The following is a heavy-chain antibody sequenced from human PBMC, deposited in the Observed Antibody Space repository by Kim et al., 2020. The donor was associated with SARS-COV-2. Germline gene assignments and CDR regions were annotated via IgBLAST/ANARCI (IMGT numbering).Heavy chain of an antibody. CDR2: INHSGST. D-gene: IGHD2-8*02. CDR1: GGSFSGYY. Sequence: SETLSLTCAVYGGSFSGYYWSWIRQPPGKGLEWIGEINHSGSTNYNPSLKSRVTITVNTTTNQIFQKLSSGTAADTTVYYCARGWWIYFHHRYFDYCGQG. CDR3: ARGWWIYFHHRYFDY. V-gene: IGHV4-34*01. J-gene: IGHJ4*02.